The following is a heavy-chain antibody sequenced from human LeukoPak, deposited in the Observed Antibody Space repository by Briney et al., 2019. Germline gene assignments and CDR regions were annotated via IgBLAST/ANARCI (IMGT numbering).Heavy chain of an antibody. CDR3: ARDAYYYDSSGYSRFDY. J-gene: IGHJ4*02. D-gene: IGHD3-22*01. CDR2: IYYSGST. CDR1: GGSISSSSYC. Sequence: SETLSLTCTVSGGSISSSSYCWGWIRRPPGKGLEWIGSIYYSGSTYYNPSLKSRVTISIDTSKNQFSLKLSSVTAADTAVYYCARDAYYYDSSGYSRFDYWGQGTLVTVSS. V-gene: IGHV4-39*07.